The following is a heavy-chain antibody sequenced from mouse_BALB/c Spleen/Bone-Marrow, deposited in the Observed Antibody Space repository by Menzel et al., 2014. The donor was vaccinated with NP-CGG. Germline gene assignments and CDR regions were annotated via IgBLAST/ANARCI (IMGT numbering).Heavy chain of an antibody. Sequence: VQVVESGAELTKPGASVKMSCKASGYTFANYWMHWVKQRPGQGLEWIGYINPSTGYTEYNQKFKDKATLTADKSPSTAYMQLSGLTSEDSAVYYCARIYYYGRDYWGQGTTLTVSS. CDR1: GYTFANYW. CDR2: INPSTGYT. D-gene: IGHD1-1*01. J-gene: IGHJ2*01. V-gene: IGHV1-7*01. CDR3: ARIYYYGRDY.